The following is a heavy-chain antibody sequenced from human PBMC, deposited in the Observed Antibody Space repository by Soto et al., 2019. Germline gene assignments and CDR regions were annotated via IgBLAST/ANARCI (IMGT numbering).Heavy chain of an antibody. CDR3: ARVGDGYNRGY. J-gene: IGHJ4*02. CDR1: GGSFSGYY. CDR2: INHSGST. V-gene: IGHV4-34*01. D-gene: IGHD5-12*01. Sequence: SETLSLTCAVYGGSFSGYYWSWIRQPPGKGLEWIGEINHSGSTNYNPSFKSRVTISVDTSKNQFSLKLSSVTAADTAVYYCARVGDGYNRGYWGQGTMVT.